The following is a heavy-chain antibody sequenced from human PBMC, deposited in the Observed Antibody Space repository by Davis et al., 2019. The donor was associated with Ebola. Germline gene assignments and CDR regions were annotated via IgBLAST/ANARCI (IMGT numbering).Heavy chain of an antibody. Sequence: GESLKISCAASGVMFSRYWMSWVRQAPGKGLEWVANIKEDGSATNYVDSVKGRFTISRDNAKKSLYLQLNSLRADDTAMYYCARGYYDNSGDGFDIWGQGTMVTVSS. CDR3: ARGYYDNSGDGFDI. CDR1: GVMFSRYW. V-gene: IGHV3-7*04. J-gene: IGHJ3*02. D-gene: IGHD3-22*01. CDR2: IKEDGSAT.